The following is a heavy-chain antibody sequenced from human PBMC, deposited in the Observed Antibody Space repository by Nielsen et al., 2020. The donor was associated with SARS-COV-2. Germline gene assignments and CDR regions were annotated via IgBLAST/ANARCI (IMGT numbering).Heavy chain of an antibody. J-gene: IGHJ6*03. CDR1: GGSISSYY. CDR2: IYYSGST. Sequence: SETLSLTCTVSGGSISSYYWSWIRQPPGKGLEWIGYIYYSGSTNYNPSLKSRVTISVDTSKNQFSLKLSSVTAADTAVYYCARGRDGGIYAYLHHMDVWGEGTAVTVSS. V-gene: IGHV4-59*12. CDR3: ARGRDGGIYAYLHHMDV. D-gene: IGHD5-24*01.